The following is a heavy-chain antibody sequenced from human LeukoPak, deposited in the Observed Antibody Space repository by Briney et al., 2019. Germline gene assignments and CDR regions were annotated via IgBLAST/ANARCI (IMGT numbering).Heavy chain of an antibody. CDR2: ISGSGGST. J-gene: IGHJ3*02. V-gene: IGHV3-23*01. Sequence: SGGSLRLSCAASGFTFSSYAMSWVRQAPGKGLEWVSAISGSGGSTYYADSVKGRFTISRDNSKNTLYQQMNSLRAEDTAVYYCAKDSRDGYSNDAFDIWGQGTMVTVSS. CDR3: AKDSRDGYSNDAFDI. D-gene: IGHD5-24*01. CDR1: GFTFSSYA.